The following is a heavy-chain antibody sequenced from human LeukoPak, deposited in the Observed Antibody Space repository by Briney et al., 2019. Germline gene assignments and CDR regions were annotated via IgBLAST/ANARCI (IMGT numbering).Heavy chain of an antibody. D-gene: IGHD3-9*01. Sequence: GGSLRHSSVDPVFTFSSSSVNCGCQAPGKGLEWVSYISSSSTTRYYADSVKGRFTISRDNAKNSMYLQMNSMRDEDSAVYYCARERHISAVGTISDYGCQGTLVTVSS. CDR2: ISSSSTTR. J-gene: IGHJ4*02. CDR1: VFTFSSSS. V-gene: IGHV3-48*02. CDR3: ARERHISAVGTISDY.